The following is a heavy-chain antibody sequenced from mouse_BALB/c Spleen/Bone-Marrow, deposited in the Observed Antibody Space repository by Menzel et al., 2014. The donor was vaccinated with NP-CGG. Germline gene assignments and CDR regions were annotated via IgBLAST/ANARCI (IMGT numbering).Heavy chain of an antibody. Sequence: EVKVVESGGGLVQPGGSLKLSCAASGFTFSSYGMSWVRQTPDKRLELVASINSNGGSTYYPDSVKGRFTISRDNAKNTLSLQMSSLKSKDTAMYYCARGNYGNYVDYFDYWGQGTTLTVSS. CDR3: ARGNYGNYVDYFDY. V-gene: IGHV5-6-3*01. CDR2: INSNGGST. CDR1: GFTFSSYG. J-gene: IGHJ2*01. D-gene: IGHD2-1*01.